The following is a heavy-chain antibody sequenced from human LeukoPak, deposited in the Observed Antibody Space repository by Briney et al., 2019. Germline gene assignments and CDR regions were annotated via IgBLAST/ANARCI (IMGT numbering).Heavy chain of an antibody. J-gene: IGHJ6*03. D-gene: IGHD3-10*01. CDR1: GYTFTGYY. CDR2: IIPIFGTA. CDR3: ARDRYYYGSGSQSYYYYMDV. V-gene: IGHV1-69*06. Sequence: ASVKVSCKASGYTFTGYYMHWVRQAPGQGLEWMGGIIPIFGTANYAQKFQGRVTITADKSTSTAYMELSSLRSEDTAVYYCARDRYYYGSGSQSYYYYMDVWGKGTTVTVSS.